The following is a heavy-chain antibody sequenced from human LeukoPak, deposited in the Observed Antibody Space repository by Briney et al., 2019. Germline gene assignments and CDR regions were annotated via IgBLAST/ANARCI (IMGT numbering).Heavy chain of an antibody. V-gene: IGHV2-70*11. CDR2: IDWDDDE. CDR3: ARSARGFFDH. Sequence: SGPALVKHTQTLXLTCTFSGFSLSASGMSVHWIRQPPGKALEWLARIDWDDDEYYRTSLKTRLTISKDASKNQVVLTMTNMDPMDTATYFCARSARGFFDHWGQGTLVTVSA. J-gene: IGHJ4*02. CDR1: GFSLSASGMS.